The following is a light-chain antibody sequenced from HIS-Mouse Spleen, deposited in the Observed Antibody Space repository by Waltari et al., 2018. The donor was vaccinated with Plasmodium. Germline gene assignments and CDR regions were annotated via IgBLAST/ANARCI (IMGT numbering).Light chain of an antibody. CDR2: GAS. CDR3: QQYNNWSFT. J-gene: IGKJ3*01. Sequence: EIVMTQSPATLSVSPGERANLSCRASQSVSRNLAWYQQKPGQAPRRLIYGASTRATGIPARFSGSGSGTEFTLTISSLQSEDFAVYYCQQYNNWSFTFGPGTKVDIK. CDR1: QSVSRN. V-gene: IGKV3-15*01.